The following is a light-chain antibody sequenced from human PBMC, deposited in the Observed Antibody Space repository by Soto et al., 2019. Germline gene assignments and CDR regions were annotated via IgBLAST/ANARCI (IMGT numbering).Light chain of an antibody. Sequence: QPVLTQSPSASASLGASVKLTCTLSSGHSTYAIAWHQQQPEKGPRFLMNLNSDGSHKKGDGIPDRFSGSSSGAERYLTISSLQSEDEADYYCQTLTVFGGGTQLTVL. CDR2: LNSDGSH. J-gene: IGLJ2*01. V-gene: IGLV4-69*01. CDR3: QTLTV. CDR1: SGHSTYA.